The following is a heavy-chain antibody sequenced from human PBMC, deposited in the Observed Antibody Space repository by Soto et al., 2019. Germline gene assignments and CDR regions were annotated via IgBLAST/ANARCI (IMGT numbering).Heavy chain of an antibody. CDR3: ARVGDYNFDYYSGMDV. D-gene: IGHD4-17*01. Sequence: QVQLVQSGAEVKKPGSSVNVSCKASGGTFGTSAINWVRQAPGQGLEWMGAIIPFFTTTNYAQKFQAIVTITADASTSTAYMELRSLTSEATAVYYCARVGDYNFDYYSGMDVWGQGPTVIVSS. CDR2: IIPFFTTT. CDR1: GGTFGTSA. J-gene: IGHJ6*02. V-gene: IGHV1-69*01.